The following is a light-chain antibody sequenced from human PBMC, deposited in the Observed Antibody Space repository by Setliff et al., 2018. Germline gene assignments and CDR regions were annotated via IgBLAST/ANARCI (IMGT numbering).Light chain of an antibody. J-gene: IGLJ1*01. CDR2: EVS. Sequence: QSALTQPPSASGSPGQSVTISCTGTSSDVGGYNYVSWYQQHPGKAPKLMIYEVSKWPSGVPDRFSGSKSGNTASLTVSGPQAGDEADYYCSSYAGSNNYVFGTGTKVTV. CDR3: SSYAGSNNYV. CDR1: SSDVGGYNY. V-gene: IGLV2-8*01.